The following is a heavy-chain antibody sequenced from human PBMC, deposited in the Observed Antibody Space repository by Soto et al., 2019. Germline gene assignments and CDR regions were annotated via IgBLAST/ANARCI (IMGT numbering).Heavy chain of an antibody. CDR3: ARSGVNYDFWSGYYTGYYYGMDV. CDR2: IYYSGST. V-gene: IGHV4-30-4*01. Sequence: SETLSLTCTVSGGSISSGDYYWSWIRQPPGKGLEWIGYIYYSGSTYYNPSLKSRVTISVDTSKNQFSLKLSSVTAADTAVYYCARSGVNYDFWSGYYTGYYYGMDVWGQGTTVTVSS. J-gene: IGHJ6*02. CDR1: GGSISSGDYY. D-gene: IGHD3-3*01.